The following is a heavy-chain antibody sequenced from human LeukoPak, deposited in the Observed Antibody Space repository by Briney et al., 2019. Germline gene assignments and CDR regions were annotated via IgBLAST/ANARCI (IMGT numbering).Heavy chain of an antibody. V-gene: IGHV4-59*08. D-gene: IGHD6-6*01. J-gene: IGHJ4*02. CDR1: GGSVSSLY. CDR2: IYYTGST. CDR3: ARHRAYSSSSPFDY. Sequence: SETLSLTCSVSGGSVSSLYWSWIRQPPGKGLEWIGYIYYTGSTNYNPSLKSRVTIFVDMSKNQFSLRLSSVTAADTALYYCARHRAYSSSSPFDYWGQGTLVTVSS.